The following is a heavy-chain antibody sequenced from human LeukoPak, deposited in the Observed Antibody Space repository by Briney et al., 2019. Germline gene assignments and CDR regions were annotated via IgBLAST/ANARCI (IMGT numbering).Heavy chain of an antibody. CDR2: INHSGST. J-gene: IGHJ4*02. V-gene: IGHV4-34*01. Sequence: SETLSLTCAVYGGSFSGYYWSWIHQPPGKGLEWVGEINHSGSTNYNPSLKSRVTISVDTSKNQFSLKLTSVTAADTAMYYCARLGFRTGDNSLADYWGRGTQVTVSS. CDR1: GGSFSGYY. CDR3: ARLGFRTGDNSLADY. D-gene: IGHD2-8*02.